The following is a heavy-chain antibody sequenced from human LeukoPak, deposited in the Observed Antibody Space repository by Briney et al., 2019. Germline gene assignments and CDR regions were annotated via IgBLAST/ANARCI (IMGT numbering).Heavy chain of an antibody. CDR1: GGSISSYY. D-gene: IGHD6-19*01. CDR2: IYYSGST. J-gene: IGHJ6*03. CDR3: ARGGRYSSGWYYYYYYYMDV. Sequence: PSETLSLTCTVSGGSISSYYWSWIRQPPGKGLEWIGYIYYSGSTNYNPSLKSRVTISVDTSKNQFSLKLSSVTAADTAVYYCARGGRYSSGWYYYYYYYMDVWGKGTTVTVSS. V-gene: IGHV4-59*12.